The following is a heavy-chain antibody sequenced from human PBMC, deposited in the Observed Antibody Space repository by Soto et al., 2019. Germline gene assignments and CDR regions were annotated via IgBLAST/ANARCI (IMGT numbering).Heavy chain of an antibody. V-gene: IGHV1-18*01. CDR1: GYTFITYG. CDR3: ARRISVVAYYYYMDV. J-gene: IGHJ6*03. D-gene: IGHD2-15*01. CDR2: ISTYNGNT. Sequence: ASVKVSCKASGYTFITYGVSWVRQAPGQGLEWMGWISTYNGNTNYAQKLQGRVTMTTDTSTNTAYMELRSLTSDDTAVYYCARRISVVAYYYYMDVWGKGTTVTVSS.